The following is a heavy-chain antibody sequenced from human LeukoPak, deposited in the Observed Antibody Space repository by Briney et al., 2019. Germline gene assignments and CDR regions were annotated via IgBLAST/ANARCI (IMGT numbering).Heavy chain of an antibody. CDR3: AKSIGIVDGYYFDY. V-gene: IGHV3-9*01. D-gene: IGHD5-12*01. Sequence: GGSLRLSCAASGFTFDDYAMHWVRQAPGKGLDWVSGISWNSGSIGYADSVKGRFTISRDNAKNSLYLQMNSLRAEDTALYYCAKSIGIVDGYYFDYWGQGTLVTVSS. J-gene: IGHJ4*02. CDR2: ISWNSGSI. CDR1: GFTFDDYA.